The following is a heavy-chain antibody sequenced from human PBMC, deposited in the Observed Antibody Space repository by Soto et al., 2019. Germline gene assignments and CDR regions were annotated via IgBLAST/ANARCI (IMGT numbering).Heavy chain of an antibody. V-gene: IGHV5-51*01. J-gene: IGHJ4*02. Sequence: GESLKISCKGSGYSFTSYWIGWVCQMPGKGLEWMGIIYPGDSDTRYSPSFQGQVTISADKSISTAYLQWSSLKASDTAMYYCARHERDVVVVAAMGYWGQGTLVTVSS. CDR2: IYPGDSDT. D-gene: IGHD2-15*01. CDR3: ARHERDVVVVAAMGY. CDR1: GYSFTSYW.